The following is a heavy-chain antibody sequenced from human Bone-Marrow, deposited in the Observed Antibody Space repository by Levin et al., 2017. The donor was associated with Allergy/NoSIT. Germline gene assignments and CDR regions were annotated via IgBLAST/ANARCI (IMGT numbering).Heavy chain of an antibody. D-gene: IGHD3-10*01. CDR3: ARDRITYYYGSGSYDYYYYGMDV. J-gene: IGHJ6*02. CDR1: GFTFSSYW. Sequence: AGGSLRLSCAASGFTFSSYWMSWVRQAPGKGLEWVANIKQDGSEKYYVDSVKGRFTISRDNAKNSLYLQMNSLRAEDTAVYYCARDRITYYYGSGSYDYYYYGMDVWGQGTTVTVSS. V-gene: IGHV3-7*04. CDR2: IKQDGSEK.